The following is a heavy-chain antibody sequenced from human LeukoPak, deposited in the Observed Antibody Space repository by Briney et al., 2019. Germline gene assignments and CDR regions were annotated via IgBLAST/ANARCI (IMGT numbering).Heavy chain of an antibody. CDR1: GGSISSYD. V-gene: IGHV4-59*01. D-gene: IGHD6-13*01. J-gene: IGHJ4*02. Sequence: SETLSLTCTVSGGSISSYDWSWIRQPPGKGLEWSGYIYYSGTTNYTPSLKSRVTISVDTSKNQFSLKLSSVTAADTAVYYCARGVYIAAAQYAYWGQGTLVTASS. CDR3: ARGVYIAAAQYAY. CDR2: IYYSGTT.